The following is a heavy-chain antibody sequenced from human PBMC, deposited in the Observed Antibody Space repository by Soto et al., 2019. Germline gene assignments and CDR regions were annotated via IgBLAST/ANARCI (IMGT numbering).Heavy chain of an antibody. CDR3: AREEVSRPNTYHGLDV. Sequence: EVQLVESGGGLVKPGGSLRLSCAASGFTFNTYTMKWVRQAPGKGLEWVSYISSRSIYIYYADSVKGWFTISRDDARNSLYLQMNSLRAEDTAVYYCAREEVSRPNTYHGLDVWGQGTTVTVSS. V-gene: IGHV3-21*01. CDR1: GFTFNTYT. CDR2: ISSRSIYI. J-gene: IGHJ6*02.